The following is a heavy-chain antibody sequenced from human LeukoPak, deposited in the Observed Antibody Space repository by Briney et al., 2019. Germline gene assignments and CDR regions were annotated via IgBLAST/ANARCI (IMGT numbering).Heavy chain of an antibody. CDR2: TYYRSKWYN. J-gene: IGHJ6*02. CDR1: GDSVSSNTAS. Sequence: SQTLSLTCAISGDSVSSNTASWHWIRQPPSSGLEWLGRTYYRSKWYNNYALSVKSRITINPDTSKNQFSLQLNSVTPEDTAVYYCTRGGQGMGVWGQGTTVTVSS. CDR3: TRGGQGMGV. V-gene: IGHV6-1*01.